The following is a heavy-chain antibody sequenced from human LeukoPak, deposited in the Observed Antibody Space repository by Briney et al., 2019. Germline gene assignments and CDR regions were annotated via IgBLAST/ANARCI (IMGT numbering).Heavy chain of an antibody. V-gene: IGHV3-23*01. Sequence: GGTLRLSCAPSGFTFSSYGMSWVRQAPGKGLEWVSTISGGGDATYYADSVRGRFTISRDNSKNTLYLQMNSLRVEDTAVYYCARDSSMLRGPLVIYYFDFWGQGTLVTVSS. CDR1: GFTFSSYG. D-gene: IGHD3-10*01. CDR2: ISGGGDAT. CDR3: ARDSSMLRGPLVIYYFDF. J-gene: IGHJ4*02.